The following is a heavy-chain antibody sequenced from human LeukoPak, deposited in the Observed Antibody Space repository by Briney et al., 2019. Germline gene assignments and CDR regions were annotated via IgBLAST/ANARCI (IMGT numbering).Heavy chain of an antibody. J-gene: IGHJ4*02. Sequence: GGSLRLSCAASGFTFSSYAMSWVRQAPGKGLEWVSAISTSGGSTYYADSVKGRFTISRDNSKNTLYLQMNSLRAEDTAVYYCAKPQGGIAARPGGDYWGQGTLVTVSS. CDR3: AKPQGGIAARPGGDY. CDR1: GFTFSSYA. D-gene: IGHD6-6*01. V-gene: IGHV3-23*01. CDR2: ISTSGGST.